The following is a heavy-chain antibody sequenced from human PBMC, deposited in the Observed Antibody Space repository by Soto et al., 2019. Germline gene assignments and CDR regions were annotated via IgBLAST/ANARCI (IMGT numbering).Heavy chain of an antibody. CDR3: ARARTYYDFWSGSDDAFDI. CDR2: IIPILGIA. D-gene: IGHD3-3*01. Sequence: SVKVSCKASGGTFSSYTISWVRQAPGQGLEWMGRIIPILGIANYAQKFQGRVTITADKSTSTAYMELSSLRSEDTAVYYCARARTYYDFWSGSDDAFDIWGQGTMVTVSS. J-gene: IGHJ3*02. CDR1: GGTFSSYT. V-gene: IGHV1-69*02.